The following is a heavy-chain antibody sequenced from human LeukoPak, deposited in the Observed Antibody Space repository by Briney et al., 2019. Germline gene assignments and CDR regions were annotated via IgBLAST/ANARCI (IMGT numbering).Heavy chain of an antibody. J-gene: IGHJ4*02. Sequence: ASVKVSCKASGYTFTSYGISRVRQAPGQGLEWMGWISAYNGNTNYAQKLQGRVTMTTDTSTSTAYMEPRSLRSDDTAVYYCARDHVAARHFDYWGQGTLVTVSS. CDR1: GYTFTSYG. D-gene: IGHD6-6*01. V-gene: IGHV1-18*01. CDR2: ISAYNGNT. CDR3: ARDHVAARHFDY.